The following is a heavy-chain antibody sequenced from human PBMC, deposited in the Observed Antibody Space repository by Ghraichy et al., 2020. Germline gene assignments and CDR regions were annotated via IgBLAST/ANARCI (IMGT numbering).Heavy chain of an antibody. J-gene: IGHJ6*02. CDR1: GFTFSSYW. D-gene: IGHD3-9*01. Sequence: GESLNISCAASGFTFSSYWMSWVRQAPGKGLEWVANIKQDGSEKYYVDSVKGRFTISRDNAKNSLYLQMNSLRAEDTAVYYCARDHGDYDILTGYYSYYYYGMDVWGQWTTVTVSS. V-gene: IGHV3-7*01. CDR3: ARDHGDYDILTGYYSYYYYGMDV. CDR2: IKQDGSEK.